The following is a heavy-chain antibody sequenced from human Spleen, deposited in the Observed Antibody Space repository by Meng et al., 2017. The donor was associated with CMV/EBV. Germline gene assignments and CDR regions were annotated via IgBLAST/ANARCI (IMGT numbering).Heavy chain of an antibody. Sequence: SGFTFSSYAMSWVRQAPGKGLEWVSAISGSGGSTYYADSVKGRFTISRDNSKNTLYLQMNSLRAEDTAVYYCARYDFWSGYPSGDFDYWGQGTLVTVS. CDR2: ISGSGGST. V-gene: IGHV3-23*01. CDR3: ARYDFWSGYPSGDFDY. D-gene: IGHD3-3*01. J-gene: IGHJ4*02. CDR1: GFTFSSYA.